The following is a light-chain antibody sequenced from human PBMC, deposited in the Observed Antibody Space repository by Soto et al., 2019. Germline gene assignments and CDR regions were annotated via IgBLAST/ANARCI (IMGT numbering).Light chain of an antibody. CDR3: QQRSNWPIT. V-gene: IGKV3-11*01. J-gene: IGKJ5*01. Sequence: EIVITQSPATLSVSPGQRASLSCRASQSVSTTVAWYHQKPGQAPRLLVYGASNRATGLPARFSGSGSGTGFTLTIGSLEPEDFAVYYCQQRSNWPITFGQGTRLEIK. CDR2: GAS. CDR1: QSVSTT.